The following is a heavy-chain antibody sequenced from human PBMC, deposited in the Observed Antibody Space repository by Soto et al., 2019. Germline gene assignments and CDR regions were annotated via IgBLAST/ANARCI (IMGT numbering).Heavy chain of an antibody. J-gene: IGHJ6*02. CDR3: ARTIGLSNVDPHYDGMDV. CDR2: IIPIFGTT. CDR1: GGTFSSYA. V-gene: IGHV1-69*12. D-gene: IGHD3-3*01. Sequence: QVQLVQSGAEVKKPGSSVKVSCKASGGTFSSYAISWVRQAPGQGLEWMGEIIPIFGTTNYAQKFQGRVTIIADESTITAYMELSSLRSEDTAVYYCARTIGLSNVDPHYDGMDVWGQGTTVTVSS.